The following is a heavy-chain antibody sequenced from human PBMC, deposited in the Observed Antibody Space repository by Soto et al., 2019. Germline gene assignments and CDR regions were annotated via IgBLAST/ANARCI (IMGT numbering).Heavy chain of an antibody. CDR3: ARGGYDFWSGYYSSIYGMDV. D-gene: IGHD3-3*01. V-gene: IGHV4-59*01. Sequence: SETLSLTCTVSGGSISSYYWSWIRQPPGKGLEWIGYIYYSGSTNYNPSLKSRVTISVDTSKNQFSLKLSSVTAADTAVDYCARGGYDFWSGYYSSIYGMDVWGQGTTVTVSS. CDR1: GGSISSYY. CDR2: IYYSGST. J-gene: IGHJ6*02.